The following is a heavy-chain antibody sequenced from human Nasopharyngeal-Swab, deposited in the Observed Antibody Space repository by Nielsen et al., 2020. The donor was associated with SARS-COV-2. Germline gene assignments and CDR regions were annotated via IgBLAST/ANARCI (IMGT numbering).Heavy chain of an antibody. V-gene: IGHV3-23*01. CDR3: AKSVWFDP. CDR2: ISGSGGST. Sequence: WIRQPPGKGLEWVSAISGSGGSTYYADSVKGRFTISRDNSKNTLCLQMNSLRAEDTAVYYCAKSVWFDPWGQETLVTVSS. J-gene: IGHJ5*02.